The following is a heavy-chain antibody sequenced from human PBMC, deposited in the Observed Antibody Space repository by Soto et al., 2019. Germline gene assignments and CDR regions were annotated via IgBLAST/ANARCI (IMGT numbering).Heavy chain of an antibody. CDR1: GGTFSNYT. J-gene: IGHJ6*02. V-gene: IGHV1-69*02. Sequence: QVQLVQSGAEVKKPGSSVKVSCKASGGTFSNYTISWVRQAPGQGLEWMGRIIPIFDITNYAQKFQGRVTIDADKTPRHAYMERIRPRSEDTAVYYCARVGGGDGMDVWGQGTTVTVSS. CDR2: IIPIFDIT. D-gene: IGHD3-16*01. CDR3: ARVGGGDGMDV.